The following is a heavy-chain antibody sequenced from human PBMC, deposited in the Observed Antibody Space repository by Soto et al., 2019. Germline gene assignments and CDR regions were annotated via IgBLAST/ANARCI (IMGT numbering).Heavy chain of an antibody. CDR1: GYTFTSYD. J-gene: IGHJ4*02. V-gene: IGHV1-8*01. CDR3: ARGLASMRDSSGYFLFGY. CDR2: MNPNSGNT. D-gene: IGHD3-22*01. Sequence: GASVKVSCTASGYTFTSYDINWVRQATGQGLEWMGWMNPNSGNTGYAQKFQGRVTMTRNTSISTAYMELSSLRSEDTAVYYCARGLASMRDSSGYFLFGYWGQGTLVTVSS.